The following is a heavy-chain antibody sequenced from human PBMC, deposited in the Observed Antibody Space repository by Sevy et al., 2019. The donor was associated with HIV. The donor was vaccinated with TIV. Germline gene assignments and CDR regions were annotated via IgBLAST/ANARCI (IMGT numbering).Heavy chain of an antibody. CDR3: AKDLITVVPAAIGGFDY. J-gene: IGHJ4*02. CDR1: GFTFSSHG. Sequence: GGSLILSCAASGFTFSSHGMHWVRQAPGKGLEWVAFIRYDGYNIYYTDSVKGRFTISRDNSKNTVYLQMNSLRAEDTALYYCAKDLITVVPAAIGGFDYWGQGTLVTVSS. CDR2: IRYDGYNI. D-gene: IGHD2-2*02. V-gene: IGHV3-30*02.